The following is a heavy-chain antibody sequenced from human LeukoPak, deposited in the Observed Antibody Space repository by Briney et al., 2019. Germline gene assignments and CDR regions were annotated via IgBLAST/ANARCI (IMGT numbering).Heavy chain of an antibody. CDR3: ARVQDDFWSGGYFDY. J-gene: IGHJ4*02. V-gene: IGHV4-61*02. D-gene: IGHD3-3*01. Sequence: SQTLSLTCIVSGGSISSGSYYWSWIRQPAGKGLEWIGRIYTSGSTNYNPSLKSRVTISVDTSKNQFSLKLSSVTAADTAVYYCARVQDDFWSGGYFDYWGQGTLVTVSS. CDR2: IYTSGST. CDR1: GGSISSGSYY.